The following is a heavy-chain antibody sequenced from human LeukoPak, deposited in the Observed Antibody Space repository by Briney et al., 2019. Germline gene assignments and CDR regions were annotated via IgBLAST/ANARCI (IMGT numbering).Heavy chain of an antibody. V-gene: IGHV3-23*01. Sequence: GGSLRLSWSASGFTLSSFGMSWGSQEAGEGMEWVSGISGSRGSTYYSISMTARFTISRHNSKNSLYLQINSLKAEDTAVYYCAKDFSVGVTMIRGPFDPWGQGTLVTVSS. CDR2: ISGSRGST. J-gene: IGHJ5*02. D-gene: IGHD3-10*01. CDR1: GFTLSSFG. CDR3: AKDFSVGVTMIRGPFDP.